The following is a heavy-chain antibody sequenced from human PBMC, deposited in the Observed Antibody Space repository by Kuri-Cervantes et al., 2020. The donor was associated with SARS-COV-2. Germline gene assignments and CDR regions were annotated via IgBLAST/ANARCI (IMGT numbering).Heavy chain of an antibody. CDR3: ARHGVREYSSSSGRDY. CDR1: GYSFTSYW. CDR2: IDPSDSYT. J-gene: IGHJ4*01. Sequence: GESLKISCKGSGYSFTSYWISWVRQMPGKGLEWMGRIDPSDSYTNYSPSFQGHVTISADKSISTAYLQWSSLKASDTAMYCCARHGVREYSSSSGRDYWGHGTLVTVSS. V-gene: IGHV5-10-1*01. D-gene: IGHD6-6*01.